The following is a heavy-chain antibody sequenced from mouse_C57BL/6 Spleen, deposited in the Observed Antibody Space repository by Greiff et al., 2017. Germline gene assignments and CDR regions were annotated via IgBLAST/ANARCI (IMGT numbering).Heavy chain of an antibody. Sequence: QVQLQQPGAELVKPGASVKVSCKASGYTFTSYWMHWVKQRPGQGLEWIGRIHPSDSDTNYNQKFKGKATLTVDKSSSTAYMQLRSLTSEDSAVYYCAIRIYYDYGDYWGQGTTLTVSS. J-gene: IGHJ2*01. CDR1: GYTFTSYW. CDR2: IHPSDSDT. CDR3: AIRIYYDYGDY. D-gene: IGHD2-4*01. V-gene: IGHV1-74*01.